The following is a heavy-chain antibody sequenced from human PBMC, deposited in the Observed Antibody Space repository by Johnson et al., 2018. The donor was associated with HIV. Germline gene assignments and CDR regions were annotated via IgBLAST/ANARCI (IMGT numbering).Heavy chain of an antibody. CDR3: ARVRDSSGFNDAFDI. D-gene: IGHD3-22*01. Sequence: VQLVESGGGLVQPGGSLRLSCAASGFTFSSYDMHWVRQATGKGLEWVSAIGTAGDTYYPGSVKGRFTISRENAKNSLYLQMNSLRAGDTAVYYCARVRDSSGFNDAFDIWGQGTMVTVSS. CDR2: IGTAGDT. CDR1: GFTFSSYD. V-gene: IGHV3-13*01. J-gene: IGHJ3*02.